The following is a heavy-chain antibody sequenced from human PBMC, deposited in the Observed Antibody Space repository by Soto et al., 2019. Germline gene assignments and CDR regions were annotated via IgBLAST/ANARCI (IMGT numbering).Heavy chain of an antibody. CDR2: INHSGST. Sequence: PSETLSLTCAVYGGSFSGYYWSWIRQPPGKGLEWIGEINHSGSTSYNPSLKSRVTISVDTSKNQFSLRLNSVTAADTAVYYCARRHDILNGPDAFDIWGQGTMVTVSS. CDR3: ARRHDILNGPDAFDI. CDR1: GGSFSGYY. J-gene: IGHJ3*02. V-gene: IGHV4-34*01. D-gene: IGHD3-9*01.